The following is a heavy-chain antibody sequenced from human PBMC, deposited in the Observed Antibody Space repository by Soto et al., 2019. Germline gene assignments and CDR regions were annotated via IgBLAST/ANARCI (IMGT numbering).Heavy chain of an antibody. V-gene: IGHV4-31*03. D-gene: IGHD2-15*01. CDR1: GGSISSGGYY. CDR2: IYYSGST. Sequence: SETLSLTCTVSGGSISSGGYYWSWIRQHPGKGLEWIGYIYYSGSTYYNPSLKSRVTISVDTSKNQFSLKLSSVTAADTAVYYCARVALGCVIYWGQGTLVTVSS. CDR3: ARVALGCVIY. J-gene: IGHJ4*02.